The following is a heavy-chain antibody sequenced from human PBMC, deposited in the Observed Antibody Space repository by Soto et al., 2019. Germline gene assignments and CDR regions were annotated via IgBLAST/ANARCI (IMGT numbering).Heavy chain of an antibody. J-gene: IGHJ4*02. Sequence: SETLSLTCAVYGGSFSGYYWSWIRQPPGKGLEWIGEINHSGSTNYNPSLKSRVTISVDTSKNQFSLKLSSVTAADTAVYYCARGGLRVRGVIIIDRYFDYWGQGTLVTVS. CDR2: INHSGST. D-gene: IGHD3-10*01. CDR1: GGSFSGYY. V-gene: IGHV4-34*01. CDR3: ARGGLRVRGVIIIDRYFDY.